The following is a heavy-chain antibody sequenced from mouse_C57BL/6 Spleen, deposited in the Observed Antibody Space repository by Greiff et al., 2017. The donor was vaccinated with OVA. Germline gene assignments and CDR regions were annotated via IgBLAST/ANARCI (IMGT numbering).Heavy chain of an antibody. CDR1: GYTFTSYT. CDR3: ARWESFDY. CDR2: INPSSGYT. V-gene: IGHV1-4*01. Sequence: LVESGAELARPGASVKMSCKASGYTFTSYTMHWVKQRPGQGLEWIGYINPSSGYTKYNQKFKDKATLTADKSSSTAYMQLSSLTSEDSAVYYCARWESFDYWGQGTTLTVSS. D-gene: IGHD4-1*01. J-gene: IGHJ2*01.